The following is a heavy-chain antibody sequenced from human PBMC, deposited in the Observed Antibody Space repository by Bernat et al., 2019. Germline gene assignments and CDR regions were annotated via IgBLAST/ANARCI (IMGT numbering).Heavy chain of an antibody. CDR3: AGKGLRGSHYFYFGMDV. Sequence: QVQLVQSGAEVKKPGASVKVSCKVSGYTFSYYGISWVRQAPGQGLEWMGWVSGYNGNTDYAEKFQGRVTRTTGTSTNTVYMDLRSLGSDDTAVYYCAGKGLRGSHYFYFGMDVWGQGTTVIVSS. CDR1: GYTFSYYG. V-gene: IGHV1-18*01. CDR2: VSGYNGNT. D-gene: IGHD6-19*01. J-gene: IGHJ6*02.